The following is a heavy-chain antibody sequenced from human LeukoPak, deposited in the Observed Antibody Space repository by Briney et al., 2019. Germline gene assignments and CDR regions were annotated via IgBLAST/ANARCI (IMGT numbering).Heavy chain of an antibody. D-gene: IGHD2-2*01. CDR3: AKRGNPAVGHHYLDV. J-gene: IGHJ6*03. Sequence: ERYLRLSCAASGFTFSSYDMSWVRQATGKGLEWVSSITISGGSTFYADSVMGRFTISRDNYKNTLYLQMNSLSAEDTAVYYCAKRGNPAVGHHYLDVWGKGTTVSVSS. CDR1: GFTFSSYD. V-gene: IGHV3-23*01. CDR2: ITISGGST.